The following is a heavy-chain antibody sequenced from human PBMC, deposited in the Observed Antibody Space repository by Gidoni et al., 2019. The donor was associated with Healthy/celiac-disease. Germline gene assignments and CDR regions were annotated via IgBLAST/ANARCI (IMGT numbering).Heavy chain of an antibody. CDR1: GYTLTELS. V-gene: IGHV1-24*01. Sequence: VQLVPSGAEVKKPWASVKVSCKVSGYTLTELSMHWVRQAPGKGLEWMGGFDPEDGETIYAQKFQGRVTMTEDTSTDTAYMELSSLRSEDTAVYYCATSRPNYDISRVYYYYGMDVWGQGTTVTVSS. CDR2: FDPEDGET. CDR3: ATSRPNYDISRVYYYYGMDV. D-gene: IGHD3-9*01. J-gene: IGHJ6*02.